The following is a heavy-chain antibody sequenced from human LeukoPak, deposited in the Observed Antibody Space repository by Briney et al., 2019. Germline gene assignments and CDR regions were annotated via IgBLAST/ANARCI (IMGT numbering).Heavy chain of an antibody. CDR2: IYYSGST. CDR1: GVSISSGDYY. D-gene: IGHD3-10*01. CDR3: ARGRPGSGSYLVY. J-gene: IGHJ4*02. V-gene: IGHV4-30-4*01. Sequence: PSQTLSLTCTVSGVSISSGDYYWSWLRQPPGKGLEWIGYIYYSGSTNYNPSLKSRVTISVDTSKNQFSLKLSSVTAADTAVYYCARGRPGSGSYLVYWGQGTLVTVSS.